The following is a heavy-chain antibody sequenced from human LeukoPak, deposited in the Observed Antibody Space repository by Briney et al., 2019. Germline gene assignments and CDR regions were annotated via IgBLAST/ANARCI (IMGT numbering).Heavy chain of an antibody. Sequence: SETLSLTCTVSGGSISSSSYYWGWIRQPPGKGLEWIGEINHSGSTNYNPSLKSRVTISVDTSKNQFSLKLSSVTAADTAIYYCARVDIKGGTYPFDYWGQGTLVTVSS. D-gene: IGHD3-16*01. V-gene: IGHV4-39*07. J-gene: IGHJ4*02. CDR1: GGSISSSSYY. CDR3: ARVDIKGGTYPFDY. CDR2: INHSGST.